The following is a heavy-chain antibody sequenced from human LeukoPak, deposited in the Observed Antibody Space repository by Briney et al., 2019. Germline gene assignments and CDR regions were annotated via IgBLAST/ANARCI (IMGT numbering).Heavy chain of an antibody. CDR3: ARDVGNFDY. CDR1: GFIFGTYW. V-gene: IGHV3-7*01. CDR2: INQAGNKK. J-gene: IGHJ4*02. Sequence: GGSLRLSCEASGFIFGTYWMSWVRQAPGRGLEWVANINQAGNKKDYVDSVKGRFTISRDNAKKTLYLQMNSLRAEDTAVYYCARDVGNFDYWGQGTLVTVSS.